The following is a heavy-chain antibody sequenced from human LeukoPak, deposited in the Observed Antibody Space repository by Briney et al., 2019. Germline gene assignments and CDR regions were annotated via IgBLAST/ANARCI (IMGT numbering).Heavy chain of an antibody. J-gene: IGHJ4*02. Sequence: GGSLRLSCAASGFTFSSYSMNWVRQAPEKGLEWVANIKQDGSEKYYVDSVKGRFTISRDNAKNSLYLQMNSLRAEDTAVYYCAREITMVRGVQDYWGQGTLVTVSS. V-gene: IGHV3-7*01. D-gene: IGHD3-10*01. CDR1: GFTFSSYS. CDR3: AREITMVRGVQDY. CDR2: IKQDGSEK.